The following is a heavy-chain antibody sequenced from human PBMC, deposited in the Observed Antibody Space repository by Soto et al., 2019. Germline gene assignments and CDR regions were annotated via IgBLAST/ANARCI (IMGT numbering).Heavy chain of an antibody. D-gene: IGHD2-21*02. V-gene: IGHV1-3*01. CDR3: ARDVAVAAPTGSFDY. CDR2: INAGNGNT. CDR1: GYTFTSYA. Sequence: ASVKVSCKASGYTFTSYAMHWVRQAPGQRGEGMGWINAGNGNTKYSQKFQGRVTITRDTSASTAYMELSSLRSEDTAVYYCARDVAVAAPTGSFDYWGQGTLVNVSS. J-gene: IGHJ4*02.